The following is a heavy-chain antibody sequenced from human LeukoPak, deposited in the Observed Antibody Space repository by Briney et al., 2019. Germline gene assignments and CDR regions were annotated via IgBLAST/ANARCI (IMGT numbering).Heavy chain of an antibody. CDR3: ARDVGRDWSPKSGYYYYYMDV. J-gene: IGHJ6*03. CDR2: ISGLNGNT. V-gene: IGHV1-18*04. Sequence: ASVKVSCKASGYTFTSYYMHWVRQAPGQGLEWMGWISGLNGNTNYTQKLQGRVTLTTDTSTNTAYMELRSLRSDDTAVYYCARDVGRDWSPKSGYYYYYMDVWGKGTTVTISS. D-gene: IGHD3/OR15-3a*01. CDR1: GYTFTSYY.